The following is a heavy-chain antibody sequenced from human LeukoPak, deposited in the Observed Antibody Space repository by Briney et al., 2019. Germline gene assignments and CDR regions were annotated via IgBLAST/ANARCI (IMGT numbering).Heavy chain of an antibody. Sequence: PSQTRSLTCAVSGGSFSSGGYSWSWIRQPPGKGLEWIGYIYHSGSTYYNPSLKSRVTISVDRSKNQFSLKLSSVTAADTAVYYCASERSNRVIDYWGQGTLVTVSS. J-gene: IGHJ4*02. CDR1: GGSFSSGGYS. CDR2: IYHSGST. CDR3: ASERSNRVIDY. D-gene: IGHD1-14*01. V-gene: IGHV4-30-2*01.